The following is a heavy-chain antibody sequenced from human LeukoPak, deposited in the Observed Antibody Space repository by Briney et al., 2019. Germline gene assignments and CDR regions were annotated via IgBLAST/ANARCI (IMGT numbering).Heavy chain of an antibody. D-gene: IGHD4-23*01. V-gene: IGHV4-59*01. CDR3: ARHGSRANSGNFDY. Sequence: PSETLSLTCTVSGGSISSYYWSWIRQPPGEGLEWIGYIYYSGNTNYNPSLKSRVTISVDTSKNQFSLKLSSVTAADTALYYCARHGSRANSGNFDYWGQGTLVTVSS. J-gene: IGHJ4*02. CDR1: GGSISSYY. CDR2: IYYSGNT.